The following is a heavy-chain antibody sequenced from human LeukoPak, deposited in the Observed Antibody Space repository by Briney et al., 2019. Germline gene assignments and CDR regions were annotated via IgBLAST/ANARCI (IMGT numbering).Heavy chain of an antibody. CDR1: GYTFTNHG. V-gene: IGHV1-18*04. D-gene: IGHD2-15*01. CDR2: ISAYNGNT. J-gene: IGHJ4*02. CDR3: ARGYCTGGSCYFLDH. Sequence: ASVKVSCKASGYTFTNHGISWVRQAPGQGLEWMGWISAYNGNTNYAQKLQGRVTMTTDTSTGTAYMDLRSLRSDDTAVYYCARGYCTGGSCYFLDHWGQGTLVTVSS.